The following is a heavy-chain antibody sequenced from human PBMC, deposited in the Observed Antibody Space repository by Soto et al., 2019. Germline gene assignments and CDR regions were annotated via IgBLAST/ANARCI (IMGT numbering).Heavy chain of an antibody. CDR3: ARDWANIVLMVDVSYYYYYGMDV. Sequence: ASVKVSCKASGYTFTSYGISWVRQAPGQGLEWMGWISAYNGNTNYAQKLQGRVTMTTDTSTSTAYMELRRLRSDDTAVYYCARDWANIVLMVDVSYYYYYGMDVWGQGTTVTVSS. CDR2: ISAYNGNT. V-gene: IGHV1-18*04. CDR1: GYTFTSYG. D-gene: IGHD2-8*01. J-gene: IGHJ6*02.